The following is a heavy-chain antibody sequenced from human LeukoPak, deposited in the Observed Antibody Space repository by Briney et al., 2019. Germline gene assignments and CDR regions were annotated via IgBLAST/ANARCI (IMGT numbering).Heavy chain of an antibody. D-gene: IGHD3-22*01. Sequence: SKTLSLTCTVSGGSISTYYWSWIRQPPGKGLEWIGSMYYSGSTNYKPSLKSRVTISVDTSKNQFSLKLSSVTAADTAVYYCARHAYYYDRSGSYEAFDIWGQGTMVTVSS. V-gene: IGHV4-59*08. CDR2: MYYSGST. CDR3: ARHAYYYDRSGSYEAFDI. CDR1: GGSISTYY. J-gene: IGHJ3*02.